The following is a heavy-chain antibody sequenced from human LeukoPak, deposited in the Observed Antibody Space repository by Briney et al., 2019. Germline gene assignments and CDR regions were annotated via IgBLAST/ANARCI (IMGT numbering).Heavy chain of an antibody. CDR3: AKSNGYSLVDI. CDR2: IFYSGST. J-gene: IGHJ3*02. D-gene: IGHD5-12*01. CDR1: GYSISSGYY. Sequence: PSETLSLTCTVSGYSISSGYYWGWIRQPPGKGLEWIGNIFYSGSTYYSPSLRSRVTISLDTSRNQFSLKLNSVTAADTAVYYCAKSNGYSLVDIWGQGTMVTVSS. V-gene: IGHV4-38-2*02.